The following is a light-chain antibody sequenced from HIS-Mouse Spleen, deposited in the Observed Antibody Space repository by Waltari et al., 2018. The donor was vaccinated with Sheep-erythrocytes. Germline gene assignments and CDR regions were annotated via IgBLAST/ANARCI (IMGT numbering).Light chain of an antibody. V-gene: IGKV1-12*01. CDR1: QGSSSW. CDR3: QQANSFPPT. J-gene: IGKJ1*01. Sequence: DIQMTQSPSSVSASVGDRVTITCRASQGSSSWLGWYQQKPGKAPKLLIYAASSLQSGVPSRFSGSGSGTDFTLTISSLQPEDFATYYCQQANSFPPTFGQGTK. CDR2: AAS.